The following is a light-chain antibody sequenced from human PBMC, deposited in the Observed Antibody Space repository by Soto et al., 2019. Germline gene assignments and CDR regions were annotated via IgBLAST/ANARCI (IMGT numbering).Light chain of an antibody. CDR3: SSHAGDKRV. Sequence: QSVLTQPPSASGSPGQSVTISCTGSSIDVGNYNYVSWYQQHPGKAPKLMIYEVFRRPSGVPDRFSGSKSGNTASLTVSGLQAEDEADYYCSSHAGDKRVFGTGTKVTVL. CDR1: SIDVGNYNY. CDR2: EVF. V-gene: IGLV2-8*01. J-gene: IGLJ1*01.